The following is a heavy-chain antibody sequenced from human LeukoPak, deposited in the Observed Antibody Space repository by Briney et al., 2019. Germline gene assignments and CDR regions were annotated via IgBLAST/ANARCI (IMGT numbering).Heavy chain of an antibody. CDR2: IYYSGST. J-gene: IGHJ4*02. CDR3: ARSGGLWLLTYYFDY. D-gene: IGHD3-22*01. CDR1: GGSISSSSYY. V-gene: IGHV4-39*07. Sequence: SETLSLTCTVSGGSISSSSYYWGWIRQPPGKGLEWIGSIYYSGSTYYNPSLKSRVTISVDTSKNQLSLKLSSVTAADTAVYFCARSGGLWLLTYYFDYWGLGTLVTVSS.